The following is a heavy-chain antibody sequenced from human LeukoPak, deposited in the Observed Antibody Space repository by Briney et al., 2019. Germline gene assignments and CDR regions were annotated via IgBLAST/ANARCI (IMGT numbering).Heavy chain of an antibody. CDR3: ARDFVYDVSGYSHYYDY. CDR1: GFTFSSYS. J-gene: IGHJ4*02. D-gene: IGHD4-23*01. V-gene: IGHV3-21*01. Sequence: PGGSLRLSCAASGFTFSSYSMNWVRQAPGKELEWVSSISSSSSYIYYADSVKGRFTISRDTSRNTLYLQMNSLRAEDTAVYFCARDFVYDVSGYSHYYDYWGQGTLVTVSS. CDR2: ISSSSSYI.